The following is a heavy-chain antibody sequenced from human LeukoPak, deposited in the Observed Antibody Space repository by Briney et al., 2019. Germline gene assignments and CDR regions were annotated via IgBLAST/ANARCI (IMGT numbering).Heavy chain of an antibody. Sequence: GASVKVSCKASGYTFTGYYMHWVRQAPGQGLEWMGWINPNSGGTNYAQKFQGRVTMTTDTSTSTAYMELRSLRSDDTAVYYCAREGERWLQFEFRGTRGRDAFDIWGQGTMVTVSS. D-gene: IGHD5-24*01. CDR3: AREGERWLQFEFRGTRGRDAFDI. CDR1: GYTFTGYY. V-gene: IGHV1-2*02. J-gene: IGHJ3*02. CDR2: INPNSGGT.